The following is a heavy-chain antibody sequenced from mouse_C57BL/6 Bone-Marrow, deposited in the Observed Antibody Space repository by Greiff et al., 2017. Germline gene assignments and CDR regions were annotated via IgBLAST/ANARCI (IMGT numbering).Heavy chain of an antibody. J-gene: IGHJ1*03. CDR1: GFTFSDYY. CDR2: INYDGSST. CDR3: ARGTVGDWYFDV. Sequence: EVQVVESEGGLVQPGSSMKLSCTASGFTFSDYYMAWVRQVPEKGLEWVANINYDGSSTYYLDSLKSRFIISRDNAKKILYLQMSSLKSEDTATYYCARGTVGDWYFDVWGTGTTVTVSS. V-gene: IGHV5-16*01. D-gene: IGHD1-1*01.